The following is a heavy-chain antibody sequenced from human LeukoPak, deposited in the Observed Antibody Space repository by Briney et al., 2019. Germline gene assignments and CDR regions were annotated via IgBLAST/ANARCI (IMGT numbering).Heavy chain of an antibody. CDR2: IYPGDSDT. CDR1: GYSFINYW. V-gene: IGHV5-51*01. CDR3: ARAGNYDILTGYYPAPLDY. Sequence: GESLKISCKGSGYSFINYWIGWVRQMPGKGLEWMGLIYPGDSDTRYSPSFQGQVTISADKSISTAYLQWSSLRASDTAMYYCARAGNYDILTGYYPAPLDYWGQGTLVTVSS. J-gene: IGHJ4*02. D-gene: IGHD3-9*01.